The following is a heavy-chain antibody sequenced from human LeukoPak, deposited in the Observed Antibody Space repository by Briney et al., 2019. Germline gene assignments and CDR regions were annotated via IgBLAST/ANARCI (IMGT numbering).Heavy chain of an antibody. V-gene: IGHV1-2*02. CDR3: ARGYSYGVADY. CDR2: INPNSGGT. J-gene: IGHJ4*02. Sequence: ASVKVSCKASGYTFTGYYMHWVRQAPGQGLEWMGWINPNSGGTNYAQKFQGRVTISVDTSKNQFSLKLSSVTAADTAVYYCARGYSYGVADYWGQGTLVTVSS. D-gene: IGHD5-18*01. CDR1: GYTFTGYY.